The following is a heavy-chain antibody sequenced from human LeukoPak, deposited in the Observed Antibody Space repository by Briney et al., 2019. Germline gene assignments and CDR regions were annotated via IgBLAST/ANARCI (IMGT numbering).Heavy chain of an antibody. Sequence: GGSLRLSCAASGFTYISYAMHWVRQAPGKGLEYLSSITSDGGTTYYSDSVKGRFTISRDNSENTLYLQMGSLRAGDMALYYCARDLRGAADYWGQGTLVTVSS. CDR2: ITSDGGTT. V-gene: IGHV3-64*02. J-gene: IGHJ4*02. CDR3: ARDLRGAADY. CDR1: GFTYISYA. D-gene: IGHD1-26*01.